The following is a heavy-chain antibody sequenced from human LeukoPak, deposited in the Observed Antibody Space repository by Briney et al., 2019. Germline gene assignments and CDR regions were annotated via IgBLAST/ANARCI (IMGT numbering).Heavy chain of an antibody. V-gene: IGHV3-7*01. D-gene: IGHD6-19*01. CDR3: ATKEPSTSGWSY. Sequence: GGSLRLSCAASGFTFNRDWTAWVRQAPGKGLEWLANIKEDGSEKNYVDSVKGRFTISRDNAENSVYLQMNDLRAEDTGVYYCATKEPSTSGWSYWGQGTLVIVSS. CDR1: GFTFNRDW. J-gene: IGHJ4*02. CDR2: IKEDGSEK.